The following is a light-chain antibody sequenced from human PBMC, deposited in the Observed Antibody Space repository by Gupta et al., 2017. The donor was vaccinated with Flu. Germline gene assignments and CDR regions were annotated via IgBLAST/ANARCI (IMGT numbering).Light chain of an antibody. Sequence: LGERATINCKSSQTVFYSSNNKNYLAWYQQKPGQPPKLLIYWASTREAEVPDRFSGSGSGTDFTLTISNLQTEDVAVYYCQQDDNIPSITFGQGTRLEVK. CDR3: QQDDNIPSIT. J-gene: IGKJ5*01. CDR1: QTVFYSSNNKNY. CDR2: WAS. V-gene: IGKV4-1*01.